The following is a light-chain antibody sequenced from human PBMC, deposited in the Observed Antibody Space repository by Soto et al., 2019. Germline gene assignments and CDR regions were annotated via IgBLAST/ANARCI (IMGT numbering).Light chain of an antibody. CDR2: GAS. CDR1: QSVSSSY. Sequence: DIVLTQSPGTLSSSPGERASISCRASQSVSSSYLAWYQQKPGQAPRLLIYGASSMATGIPDRFSGSGSGTDFTLTISRLEPEDFAVYYCQQYSSSPYTFGQGTKLDIK. V-gene: IGKV3-20*01. J-gene: IGKJ2*01. CDR3: QQYSSSPYT.